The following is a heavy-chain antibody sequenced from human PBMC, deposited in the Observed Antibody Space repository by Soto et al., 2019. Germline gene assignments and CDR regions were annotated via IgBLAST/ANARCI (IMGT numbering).Heavy chain of an antibody. D-gene: IGHD7-27*01. CDR1: GGTFNIYN. Sequence: QVQLVQSGAEVKKPGSSVKVSCKASGGTFNIYNINWVRQAPGQGLEWMGGILPIFGTTNYAQRFQGRLTIIADDATGTADLALSSLGSEDTAVYYCSRDETGDSYYYYYGMDVWGQGTTVTVTS. CDR2: ILPIFGTT. CDR3: SRDETGDSYYYYYGMDV. J-gene: IGHJ6*02. V-gene: IGHV1-69*01.